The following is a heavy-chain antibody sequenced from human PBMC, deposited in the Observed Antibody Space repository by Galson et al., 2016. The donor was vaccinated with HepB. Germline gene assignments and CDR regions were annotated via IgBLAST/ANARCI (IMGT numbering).Heavy chain of an antibody. J-gene: IGHJ4*02. V-gene: IGHV3-73*01. CDR3: TRGDVYDYGDFYNDY. CDR1: GFTFSGSA. CDR2: IRSKANSYAT. D-gene: IGHD4-17*01. Sequence: SLRLSCAASGFTFSGSAMHWVRQASGKGLEWVGRIRSKANSYATAYAASVKGRFTISRDDSKNTAYLQMNSLKTEDTAVYYCTRGDVYDYGDFYNDYWGQGTLVIVSS.